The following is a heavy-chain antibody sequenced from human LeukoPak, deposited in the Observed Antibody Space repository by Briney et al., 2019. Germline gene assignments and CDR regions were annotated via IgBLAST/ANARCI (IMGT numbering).Heavy chain of an antibody. J-gene: IGHJ4*02. D-gene: IGHD2-21*02. CDR2: INYSGRT. CDR1: GDSISSSSYY. V-gene: IGHV4-39*01. Sequence: PSETLSLTCTVSGDSISSSSYYWGWIRQPPGKGLEWIGNINYSGRTYYNPSLKSRVTISVDTSKNQFSLTLSSVTPADTAVYYCARTPSLHIVVVTAIDYWGLGTLVTVSS. CDR3: ARTPSLHIVVVTAIDY.